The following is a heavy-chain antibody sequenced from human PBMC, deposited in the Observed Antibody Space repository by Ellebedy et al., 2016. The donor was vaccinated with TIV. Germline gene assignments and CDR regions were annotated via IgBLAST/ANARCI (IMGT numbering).Heavy chain of an antibody. CDR2: INPNSGGT. CDR1: GYTFTGYY. CDR3: ARDRALWGEVYSSSLYNWFDP. J-gene: IGHJ5*02. V-gene: IGHV1-2*02. Sequence: AASVKVSCKASGYTFTGYYMHWVRQAPGQGLEWMGWINPNSGGTNYAQKFQGRVTMTRDTSISTAYMELSRLRSDDTAVYYCARDRALWGEVYSSSLYNWFDPWGQGTLVTVSS. D-gene: IGHD6-6*01.